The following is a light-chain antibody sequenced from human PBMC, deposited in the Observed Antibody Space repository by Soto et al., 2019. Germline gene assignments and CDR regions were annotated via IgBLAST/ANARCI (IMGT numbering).Light chain of an antibody. J-gene: IGLJ3*02. Sequence: QSALTQPASVSGSPGQSITISCTGTSSDVGGYNYVSWYQQHPGKAPKLMIYEVSNRPSGVSNRVSGSKSGNSASLTISGLQAEDEADYYSSSYTSSSTWVFGGGTKLTVL. CDR3: SSYTSSSTWV. V-gene: IGLV2-14*01. CDR2: EVS. CDR1: SSDVGGYNY.